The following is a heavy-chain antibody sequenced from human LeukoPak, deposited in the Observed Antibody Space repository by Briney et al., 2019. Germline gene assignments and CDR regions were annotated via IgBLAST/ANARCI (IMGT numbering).Heavy chain of an antibody. D-gene: IGHD3-22*01. Sequence: PGGSLRLSCAASGFTFSTYSTNWVRQAPGKGLEWVSYISYSSSAIYYADSVKGRFTISRDNAKNSLSLQMNSLRDEDTAVYYCARDSYGSSGYYYVSDYWGQGTLVTVS. CDR3: ARDSYGSSGYYYVSDY. J-gene: IGHJ4*02. V-gene: IGHV3-48*02. CDR2: ISYSSSAI. CDR1: GFTFSTYS.